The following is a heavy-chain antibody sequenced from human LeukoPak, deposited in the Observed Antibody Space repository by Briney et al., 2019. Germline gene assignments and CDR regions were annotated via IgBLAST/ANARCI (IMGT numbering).Heavy chain of an antibody. J-gene: IGHJ4*02. CDR1: RGTFSSYA. CDR3: AKDVPPGSFDY. Sequence: ASVKVSCKASRGTFSSYAISWVRQAPGQGLEWMGGIIPIFGTANYAQKFQGRVTITADESTSTAYMELSSLRSEDTAVYYCAKDVPPGSFDYWGQGTLVTVSS. D-gene: IGHD3-10*01. CDR2: IIPIFGTA. V-gene: IGHV1-69*13.